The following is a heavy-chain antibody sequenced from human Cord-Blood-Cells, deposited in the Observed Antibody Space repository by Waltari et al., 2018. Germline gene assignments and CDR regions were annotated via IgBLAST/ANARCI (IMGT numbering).Heavy chain of an antibody. Sequence: QVQLQQWGAGLLKPSETLSLPCAVYGGSFSGYCWSWIRQPHGKGLEWIGEINHSGSTNYNPSLKSRVTISVDTSKNQFSLKLSSVTAADTAVYYCARGPFNLYSSSWYYLDYWGQGTLVTVSS. CDR3: ARGPFNLYSSSWYYLDY. D-gene: IGHD6-13*01. CDR2: INHSGST. J-gene: IGHJ4*02. V-gene: IGHV4-34*01. CDR1: GGSFSGYC.